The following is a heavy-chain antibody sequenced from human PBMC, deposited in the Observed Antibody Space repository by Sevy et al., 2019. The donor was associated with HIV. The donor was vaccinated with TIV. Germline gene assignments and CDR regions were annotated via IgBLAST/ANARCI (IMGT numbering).Heavy chain of an antibody. J-gene: IGHJ4*02. CDR2: INSDETST. D-gene: IGHD3-22*01. CDR3: TRDGFYYDRSGYYNFDH. CDR1: GFTFGSYW. Sequence: GGSLRLSCAASGFTFGSYWMHWVRQAPGKGLMWVSRINSDETSTRYADSVKGRFTVSRDNDKNALYLQMNSLRVEDTATYYCTRDGFYYDRSGYYNFDHWGQRSLVTVSS. V-gene: IGHV3-74*01.